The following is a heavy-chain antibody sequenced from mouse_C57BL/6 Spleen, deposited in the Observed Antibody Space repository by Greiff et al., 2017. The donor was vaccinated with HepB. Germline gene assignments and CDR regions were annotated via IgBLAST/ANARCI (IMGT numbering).Heavy chain of an antibody. J-gene: IGHJ1*03. CDR1: GFTFSSYA. CDR3: ARGGYDGRWYFDV. Sequence: DVMLVESGGGLVKPGGSLKLSCAASGFTFSSYAMSWVRQTPEKRLEWVATISDGGSYTYYPDNVKGRFTISRDNAKNNLYLQMSHLKSEDTAMYYCARGGYDGRWYFDVWGTGTTVTVSS. D-gene: IGHD2-2*01. V-gene: IGHV5-4*03. CDR2: ISDGGSYT.